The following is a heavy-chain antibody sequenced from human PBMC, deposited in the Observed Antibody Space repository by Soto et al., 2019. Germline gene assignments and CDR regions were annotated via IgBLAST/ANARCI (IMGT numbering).Heavy chain of an antibody. J-gene: IGHJ4*02. CDR2: IYYSGST. CDR1: GGSISSGGYY. D-gene: IGHD3-10*01. Sequence: LSLTCTVSGGSISSGGYYWSWIRQHPGKGLEWIGYIYYSGSTYYNPSLKSRVTISVDTSKNQFSLKLSSVTAADTAVYYCARSVEVRGVIPFDYWGQGTLVTVSS. V-gene: IGHV4-31*03. CDR3: ARSVEVRGVIPFDY.